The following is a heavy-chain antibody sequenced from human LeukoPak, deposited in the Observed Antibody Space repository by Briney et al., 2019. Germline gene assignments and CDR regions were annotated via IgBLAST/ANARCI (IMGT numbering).Heavy chain of an antibody. D-gene: IGHD4-17*01. CDR1: GASVSSTSYY. V-gene: IGHV4-61*01. CDR3: ARSPIGDYGDRYYFDY. J-gene: IGHJ4*02. Sequence: TSETLSLTCTVSGASVSSTSYYWSWIRQPPGKGLEWVGFLSYNMHSDYNPSLKSRVTISVDTSKNQFSLKPSSVTAADTAVYYCARSPIGDYGDRYYFDYWGQGTLVTVSS. CDR2: LSYNMHS.